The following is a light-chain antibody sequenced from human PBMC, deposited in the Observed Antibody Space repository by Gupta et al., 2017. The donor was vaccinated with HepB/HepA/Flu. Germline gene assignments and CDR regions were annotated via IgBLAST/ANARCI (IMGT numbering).Light chain of an antibody. V-gene: IGLV1-51*01. CDR3: ASWANSLSAAV. CDR2: DNK. CDR1: SSNIENNY. J-gene: IGLJ1*01. Sequence: QPVLTQPPSVSAAPGQKVTISCSGSSSNIENNYVSWYQHLPGTAPKLLIYDNKKRPSGMPDRFSGSKSGTTTTLVITGLQAGDEADYYCASWANSLSAAVFGTGTKVTVL.